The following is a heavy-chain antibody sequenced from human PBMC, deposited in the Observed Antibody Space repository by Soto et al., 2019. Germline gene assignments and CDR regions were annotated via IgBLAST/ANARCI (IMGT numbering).Heavy chain of an antibody. Sequence: QVQLQESGPGLVKPSQTLSLTCTVSGGSISSGDYYWSWIRQPPGKGLEWIGYIYYSGSTYYNPSLKSRVTISVDTSKHQFSLKLSSVTAADTAVYYCARVTWDYGDYPSLDYWGQGTLVTVSS. CDR3: ARVTWDYGDYPSLDY. CDR2: IYYSGST. CDR1: GGSISSGDYY. D-gene: IGHD4-17*01. J-gene: IGHJ4*02. V-gene: IGHV4-30-4*01.